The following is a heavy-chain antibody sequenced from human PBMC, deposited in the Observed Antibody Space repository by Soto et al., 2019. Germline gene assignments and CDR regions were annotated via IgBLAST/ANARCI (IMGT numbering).Heavy chain of an antibody. CDR3: ARGCSSTSCSYYYYGMDV. V-gene: IGHV1-69*13. D-gene: IGHD2-2*01. CDR2: IIPIFGTA. CDR1: GGTFSSYA. J-gene: IGHJ6*02. Sequence: SVKVSCKASGGTFSSYAISWVRQAPGQGLEWMGGIIPIFGTANYAQKFQGRVTITADESTSTAYMELSSLRSEDTAVYYCARGCSSTSCSYYYYGMDVWGQGTTVTVSS.